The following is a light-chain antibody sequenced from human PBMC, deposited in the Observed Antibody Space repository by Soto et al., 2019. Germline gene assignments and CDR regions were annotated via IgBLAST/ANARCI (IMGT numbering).Light chain of an antibody. CDR2: DAS. Sequence: EIVLTQSPGTLSLSPGERATLSCRASQSISSSYLAWYQQKPGQAPRLLIYDASSRATGIPDRFSGSGSGTDFTLTISRLEPEDFAVYHCQQYGRSPWTFGQGTKVEIK. V-gene: IGKV3-20*01. J-gene: IGKJ1*01. CDR1: QSISSSY. CDR3: QQYGRSPWT.